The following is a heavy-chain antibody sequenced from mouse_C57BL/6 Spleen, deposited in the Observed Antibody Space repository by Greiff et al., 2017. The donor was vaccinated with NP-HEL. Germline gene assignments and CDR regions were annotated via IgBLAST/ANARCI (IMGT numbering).Heavy chain of an antibody. CDR2: IYPGDGDT. D-gene: IGHD3-2*02. Sequence: VQLQQSGAELVKPGASVKISCKASGYAFSSYWMNWVKQRPGKGLEWIGQIYPGDGDTNYNGKFKGKATLTADKSSSTAYMQLSSLTSEDSAVYFGARCRTAQALSFDYWGQGTTLTVSS. CDR1: GYAFSSYW. CDR3: ARCRTAQALSFDY. V-gene: IGHV1-80*01. J-gene: IGHJ2*01.